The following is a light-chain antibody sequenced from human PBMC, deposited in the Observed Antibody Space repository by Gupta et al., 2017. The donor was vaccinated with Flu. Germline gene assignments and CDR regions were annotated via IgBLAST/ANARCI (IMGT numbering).Light chain of an antibody. J-gene: IGKJ1*01. Sequence: DVQMTQSPSSLSASVGDRVIITCRASQGTSVYLNWYQQKPGKPPKLLIYAASTLHSGVPSRFSGSGYETDFTLTIDGLQPDDFATYYCQQSLCTPRTFGQGTKVEV. CDR3: QQSLCTPRT. V-gene: IGKV1-39*01. CDR1: QGTSVY. CDR2: AAS.